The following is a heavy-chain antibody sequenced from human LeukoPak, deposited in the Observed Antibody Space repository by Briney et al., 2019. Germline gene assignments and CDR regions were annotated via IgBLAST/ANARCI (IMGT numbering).Heavy chain of an antibody. CDR1: GGSSSGYY. D-gene: IGHD2/OR15-2a*01. J-gene: IGHJ4*02. CDR3: ARVSNPTALDY. V-gene: IGHV4-34*01. CDR2: INHSGST. Sequence: SETLSLTCAVYGGSSSGYYWSWIRQPPGKGLEWIGEINHSGSTNYNPSLKSRVTISVDTSKNQFSLKLSSVTAADTAVYYCARVSNPTALDYWGQGTLVTVSS.